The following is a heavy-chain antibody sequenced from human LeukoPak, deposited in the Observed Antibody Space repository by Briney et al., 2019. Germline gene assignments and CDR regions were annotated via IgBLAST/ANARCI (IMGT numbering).Heavy chain of an antibody. CDR2: IIPVFGTP. V-gene: IGHV1-69*06. J-gene: IGHJ4*02. CDR1: GGTFSNSG. CDR3: ARERPARFPYFDY. Sequence: VASVKVSCKTSGGTFSNSGISWVRQPPGQGPEWMGGIIPVFGTPNYAQKFQGRLTITADRSPTTAYMELSSLTSDDTAVYYCARERPARFPYFDYWGQGNLVPVSS. D-gene: IGHD3-3*01.